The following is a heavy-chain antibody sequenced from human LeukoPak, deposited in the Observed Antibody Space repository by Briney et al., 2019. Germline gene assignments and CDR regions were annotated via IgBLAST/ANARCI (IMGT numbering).Heavy chain of an antibody. CDR3: ARARTGTTRFDP. Sequence: ASVKVSCKASGYTFTSYGISWVRQAPGQGLEWMGRINPNSGGTNYAQKFQGRVTMTRDTSISTAYMELSRLRSDDTAVYYCARARTGTTRFDPWGQGTLVTVSS. CDR2: INPNSGGT. J-gene: IGHJ5*02. CDR1: GYTFTSYG. V-gene: IGHV1-2*06. D-gene: IGHD1-7*01.